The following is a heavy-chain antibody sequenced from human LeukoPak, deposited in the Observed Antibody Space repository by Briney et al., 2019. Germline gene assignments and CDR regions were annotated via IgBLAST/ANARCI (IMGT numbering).Heavy chain of an antibody. CDR2: IYYSGST. CDR1: GGSISSSSYY. Sequence: PSETLSLTCTVSGGSISSSSYYWGWIRQPPGKGLEWIGSIYYSGSTYYNPSLKSRVTISVDTSKNQFSLKLSSVTAADTAVYYCARLGRIAAAWYPGTEYYYYMDVWGKGTTVTVSS. V-gene: IGHV4-39*01. J-gene: IGHJ6*03. D-gene: IGHD6-13*01. CDR3: ARLGRIAAAWYPGTEYYYYMDV.